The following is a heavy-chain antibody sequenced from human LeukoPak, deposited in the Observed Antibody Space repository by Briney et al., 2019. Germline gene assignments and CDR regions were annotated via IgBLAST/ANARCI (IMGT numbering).Heavy chain of an antibody. V-gene: IGHV4-59*11. CDR1: GGSISSHY. D-gene: IGHD6-13*01. CDR3: ASRPAGSTWYGVFDY. CDR2: IFNGGST. J-gene: IGHJ4*02. Sequence: KPSETLSLTCTVSGGSISSHYWSWIRQPPGKGLEWIGYIFNGGSTNYNPSLKSRVTMSIDTSRDQFSLRLSSVTAADTAIYYCASRPAGSTWYGVFDYWSQGTLVTVSS.